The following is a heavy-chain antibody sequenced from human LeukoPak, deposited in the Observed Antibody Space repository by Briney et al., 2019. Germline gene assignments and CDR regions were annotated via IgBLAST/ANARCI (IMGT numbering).Heavy chain of an antibody. V-gene: IGHV3-30*18. CDR1: GFTFSSYG. Sequence: GGSLRLSCAAAGFTFSSYGMHWVRQAPGKGLEWVAVISYDGSNKYYADSVKGRFTISRDNSKNTLYLQMNSLRAEDTAVYYCAKDRDYYGSGSYDYWGQGTLVTVSS. J-gene: IGHJ4*02. CDR3: AKDRDYYGSGSYDY. CDR2: ISYDGSNK. D-gene: IGHD3-10*01.